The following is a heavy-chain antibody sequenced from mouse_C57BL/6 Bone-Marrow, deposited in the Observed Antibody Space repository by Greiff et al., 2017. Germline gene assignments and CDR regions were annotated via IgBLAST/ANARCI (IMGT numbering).Heavy chain of an antibody. V-gene: IGHV5-6*02. CDR1: GFTFSSYG. CDR3: ARHYYGSSYRYFDY. CDR2: ISSGGSYT. Sequence: DVMLVESGGDLVKPGGSLKLSCAASGFTFSSYGMSWVRQTPDKRLEWVATISSGGSYTYYPDSVTGRFTISRDNAKNTLYLQMSSLKSEDTAMYYCARHYYGSSYRYFDYWGQGTTLTVSS. J-gene: IGHJ2*01. D-gene: IGHD1-1*01.